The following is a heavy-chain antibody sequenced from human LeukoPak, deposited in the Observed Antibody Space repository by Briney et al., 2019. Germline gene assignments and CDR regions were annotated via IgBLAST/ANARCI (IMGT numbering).Heavy chain of an antibody. J-gene: IGHJ2*01. V-gene: IGHV1-24*01. Sequence: ASVKVSCKVSGYTLTELSMHWVRQAPGKGLEWMGGFDPEDGETIYAQKFQGRVTMIEDTSTDTAYMELSSLRSDDAAVYYCARDLLITGTTIFGLWGRGTLVTVSS. D-gene: IGHD1-7*01. CDR3: ARDLLITGTTIFGL. CDR1: GYTLTELS. CDR2: FDPEDGET.